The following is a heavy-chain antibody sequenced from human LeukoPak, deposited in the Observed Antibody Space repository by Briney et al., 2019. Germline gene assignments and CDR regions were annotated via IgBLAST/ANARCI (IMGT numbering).Heavy chain of an antibody. V-gene: IGHV3-7*01. D-gene: IGHD3-3*01. Sequence: GGSLRLSCAASGFTVSSNYMSWTRQAPGKGLEWVANIKYDGSEEYYVDSVKGRFTISRDNAKNSLYLQMNSLRAEDTAVYYCARAPREWLLGYYFDYWGQGTLVTVSS. CDR2: IKYDGSEE. CDR3: ARAPREWLLGYYFDY. J-gene: IGHJ4*02. CDR1: GFTVSSNY.